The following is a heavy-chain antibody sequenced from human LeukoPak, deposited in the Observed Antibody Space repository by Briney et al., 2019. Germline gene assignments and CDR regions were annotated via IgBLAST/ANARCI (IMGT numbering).Heavy chain of an antibody. J-gene: IGHJ4*02. CDR1: GGSISSGGYY. V-gene: IGHV4-31*03. D-gene: IGHD6-19*01. CDR3: ARVLAVAGDLDY. Sequence: SQTLSLTCTVSGGSISSGGYYWSWIRQHPGKGLEWIGYIYYSGSTYYNPSLKGRVTISVDTSKNQFSLKLSSVTAADTAVYYCARVLAVAGDLDYWGQGTLVTVYS. CDR2: IYYSGST.